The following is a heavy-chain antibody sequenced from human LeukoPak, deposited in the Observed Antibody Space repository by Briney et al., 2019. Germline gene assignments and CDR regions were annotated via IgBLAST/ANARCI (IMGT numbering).Heavy chain of an antibody. Sequence: GGSLRLSCAASGFTFSSYAMSWVRQAPGKGLEWVSAISGSGGSTYYADSVKGRFTISRDNSKNTLYLQMNSLRAEDTAVYYCAKALRTYYYGSGSYLDYWGQGTLVTVSS. J-gene: IGHJ4*02. CDR2: ISGSGGST. CDR3: AKALRTYYYGSGSYLDY. CDR1: GFTFSSYA. D-gene: IGHD3-10*01. V-gene: IGHV3-23*01.